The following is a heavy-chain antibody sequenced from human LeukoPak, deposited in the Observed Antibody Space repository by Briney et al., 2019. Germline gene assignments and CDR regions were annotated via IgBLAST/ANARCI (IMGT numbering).Heavy chain of an antibody. CDR1: GFTFSSYW. Sequence: PGGSLRLSCAASGFTFSSYWMHWVRQAPGKGLVWVSRINSDGSSTSYADSVKGRFTISRDNAKNTLYLQMNSLRAEDTAVYYCARGLYYYDSSGYSGAFDIWGQGTMVTVSS. D-gene: IGHD3-22*01. CDR2: INSDGSST. J-gene: IGHJ3*02. CDR3: ARGLYYYDSSGYSGAFDI. V-gene: IGHV3-74*01.